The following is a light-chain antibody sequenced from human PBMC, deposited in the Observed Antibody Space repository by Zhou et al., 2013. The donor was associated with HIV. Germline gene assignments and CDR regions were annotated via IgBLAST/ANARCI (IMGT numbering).Light chain of an antibody. Sequence: DIQMTQSPSSLSASVGDRVTITCQASQDINNFLNWYQQKPGKAPKLLIYDASNLQTGVPSRFSGSGSGTDFTFTISSLQPEDIASYYCQQYKIYPLTFGGGTKVEIK. CDR2: DAS. CDR3: QQYKIYPLT. CDR1: QDINNF. J-gene: IGKJ4*01. V-gene: IGKV1-33*01.